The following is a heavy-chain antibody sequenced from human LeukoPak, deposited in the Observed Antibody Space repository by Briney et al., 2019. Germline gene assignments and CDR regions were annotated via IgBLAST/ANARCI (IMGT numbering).Heavy chain of an antibody. J-gene: IGHJ4*02. Sequence: GGSLRLSCAASGFTFSSYSMSWVRQAPGKGLEWVSSISSSSSYIYYADSVKGRFTISRDNAKNSLYLQMNSLRAEDTAVYYCARDRIQWSPGDFDYWGQGTLVTVSS. V-gene: IGHV3-21*01. D-gene: IGHD2-15*01. CDR2: ISSSSSYI. CDR1: GFTFSSYS. CDR3: ARDRIQWSPGDFDY.